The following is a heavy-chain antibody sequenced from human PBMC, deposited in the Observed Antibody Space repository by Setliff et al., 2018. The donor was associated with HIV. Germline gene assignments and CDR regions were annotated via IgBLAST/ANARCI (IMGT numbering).Heavy chain of an antibody. CDR2: IYTSGST. Sequence: SETLSLTCTVSGGSISNYYWSWIRQPAGKGLEWIGRIYTSGSTNYNPSLKSRVTISVDTSQNQFSLKLSSVTAADTAIYYCARRIYGNNPYFDYWSQGTLVTVSS. CDR1: GGSISNYY. D-gene: IGHD4-17*01. J-gene: IGHJ4*02. V-gene: IGHV4-4*07. CDR3: ARRIYGNNPYFDY.